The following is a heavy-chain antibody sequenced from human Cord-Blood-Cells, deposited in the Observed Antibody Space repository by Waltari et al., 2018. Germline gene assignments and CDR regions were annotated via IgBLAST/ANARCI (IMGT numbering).Heavy chain of an antibody. V-gene: IGHV1-69*01. D-gene: IGHD3-22*01. CDR1: GGTFSSYA. CDR2: IIPIFGTA. J-gene: IGHJ4*02. CDR3: ARERHGYYDSSGYFFFDY. Sequence: QAQLVQSGAEVKKPGSSVKLSCKASGGTFSSYAISWVRQAPGQALEWMGGIIPIFGTANYAQKFQGRVTITGDESTSTAYMALSSLGSEDAAVYYCARERHGYYDSSGYFFFDYWGQGTLVTVSS.